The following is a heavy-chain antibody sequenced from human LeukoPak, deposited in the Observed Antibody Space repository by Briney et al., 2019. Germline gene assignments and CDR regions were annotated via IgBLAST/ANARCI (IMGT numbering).Heavy chain of an antibody. CDR3: ARTRFVFYSSGWYARYGMDV. J-gene: IGHJ6*02. V-gene: IGHV4-34*01. CDR1: GGSFSSYY. D-gene: IGHD6-19*01. Sequence: SETLSLTCAVYGGSFSSYYWSWIRQPPGKGLEWIGEINHSGSTNYNPSLKSRVTISVDTSKNQFSLKLSSVTAADTAVYYCARTRFVFYSSGWYARYGMDVWGQGTTVTVSS. CDR2: INHSGST.